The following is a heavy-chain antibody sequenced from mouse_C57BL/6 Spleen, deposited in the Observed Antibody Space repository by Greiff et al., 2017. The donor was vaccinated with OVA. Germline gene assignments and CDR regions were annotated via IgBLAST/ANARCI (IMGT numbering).Heavy chain of an antibody. V-gene: IGHV1-53*01. CDR1: GYTFTSYW. CDR2: INPSNGGT. Sequence: QVQLQQPGTELVKPGASVKLSCKASGYTFTSYWMNWVKQRPGQGLEWIGNINPSNGGTNYNEKFKSKATLTVDKSSSTAYMQRSSLTSEDSTVYYGARSDYSNHFDYWGQGTTLTVSS. J-gene: IGHJ2*01. D-gene: IGHD2-5*01. CDR3: ARSDYSNHFDY.